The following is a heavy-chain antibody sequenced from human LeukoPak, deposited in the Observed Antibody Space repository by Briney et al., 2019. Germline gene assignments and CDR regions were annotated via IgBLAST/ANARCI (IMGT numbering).Heavy chain of an antibody. CDR3: ARDRGGSGWYNLDY. CDR2: ISSSSSYI. Sequence: GGSRNLSRPPLGFTSSGYRRNGVRQVPGKGLGWASSISSSSSYIYYADSVKGRFTISRDNAKNSLYLQMNSLRAEDTAVYYCARDRGGSGWYNLDYWGQGTLVTVSS. D-gene: IGHD6-19*01. J-gene: IGHJ4*02. V-gene: IGHV3-21*01. CDR1: GFTSSGYR.